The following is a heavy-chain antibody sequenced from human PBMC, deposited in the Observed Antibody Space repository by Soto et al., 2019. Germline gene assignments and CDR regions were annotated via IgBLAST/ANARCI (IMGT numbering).Heavy chain of an antibody. CDR1: GFTFSSHA. CDR2: IWYDGSKK. D-gene: IGHD5-12*01. J-gene: IGHJ4*02. Sequence: QVQLVESGGGVVQPGRSLRLSCAASGFTFSSHAMHWVRQAPGKGLEWVAVIWYDGSKKYYAESVKGRFTVARDDSKNTLSLQMNSLRVEDTAVYYCARDPGYSGFDFDYWGQGTLVTVSS. CDR3: ARDPGYSGFDFDY. V-gene: IGHV3-33*01.